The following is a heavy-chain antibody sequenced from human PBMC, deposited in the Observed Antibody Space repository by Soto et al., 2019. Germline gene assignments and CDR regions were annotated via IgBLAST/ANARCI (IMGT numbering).Heavy chain of an antibody. V-gene: IGHV1-69*06. J-gene: IGHJ4*02. CDR3: ARAPPRYGYNLY. D-gene: IGHD5-12*01. CDR1: GGTFSSYA. Sequence: SVKVSCKASGGTFSSYAISWVRQAPGQGLEWMGGIIPIFGTANYAQKFQGRVTITADKSTITAYGELSSLRSEDTAVYYWARAPPRYGYNLYGGQGPLVTVSS. CDR2: IIPIFGTA.